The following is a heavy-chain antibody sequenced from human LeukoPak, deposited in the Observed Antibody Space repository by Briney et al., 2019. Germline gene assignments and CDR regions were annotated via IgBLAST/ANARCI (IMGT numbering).Heavy chain of an antibody. Sequence: GGSLRLSCVASGFTFSSHWMYWVRQDPGKGLVWVSGMKGDGSDTTYADSVKGRFTISRDNAKNTVYLQMNSLRAEDTGVYYCARDLRAPPGYWGQGTLVTVSS. V-gene: IGHV3-74*01. D-gene: IGHD7-27*01. J-gene: IGHJ4*02. CDR2: MKGDGSDT. CDR1: GFTFSSHW. CDR3: ARDLRAPPGY.